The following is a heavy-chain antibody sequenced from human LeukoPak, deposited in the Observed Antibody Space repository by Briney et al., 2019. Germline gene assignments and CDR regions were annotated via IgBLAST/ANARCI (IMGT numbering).Heavy chain of an antibody. CDR1: GGSISNYY. V-gene: IGHV4-59*01. CDR2: VSYSGTT. D-gene: IGHD5-12*01. Sequence: SETLSLTCTVSGGSISNYYWNWIRQPPGKGLEWIGYVSYSGTTEYNPSLRSRVSISVDMSKNQFSLKLTSVTAADTAVHYCARRGYDYSFEFWGQGTLVTVSS. J-gene: IGHJ4*02. CDR3: ARRGYDYSFEF.